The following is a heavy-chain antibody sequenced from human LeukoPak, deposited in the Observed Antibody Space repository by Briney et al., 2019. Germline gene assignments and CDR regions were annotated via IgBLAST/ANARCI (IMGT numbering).Heavy chain of an antibody. CDR2: ISSSSSYI. Sequence: GGSLRLSCAASGFTFTDYYMSWIRQAPGKGLEWVSSISSSSSYIYYADSVKGRFTISRDNAKNSLYLQMNSLRAEDTAVYYCARVPHIYSSSSGRVDYYYMDVWGKGTTVTVSS. CDR1: GFTFTDYY. V-gene: IGHV3-11*06. J-gene: IGHJ6*03. CDR3: ARVPHIYSSSSGRVDYYYMDV. D-gene: IGHD6-6*01.